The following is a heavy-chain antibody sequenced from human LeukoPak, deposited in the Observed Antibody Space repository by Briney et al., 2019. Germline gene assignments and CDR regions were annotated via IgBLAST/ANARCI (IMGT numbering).Heavy chain of an antibody. D-gene: IGHD6-19*01. J-gene: IGHJ4*02. CDR2: MYHSGST. Sequence: SETLSLTCTVSGGSISSSSYYWGWIRQPPGKGLEWIGSMYHSGSTYFNPSLKSRVTISVDTSKNQFSPKLSSVTAADTAVYYCARAVSIAVTSANFDYWGQGTLVTVSS. CDR1: GGSISSSSYY. V-gene: IGHV4-39*07. CDR3: ARAVSIAVTSANFDY.